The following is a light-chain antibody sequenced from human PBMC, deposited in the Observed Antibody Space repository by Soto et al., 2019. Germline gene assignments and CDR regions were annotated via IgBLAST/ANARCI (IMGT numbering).Light chain of an antibody. CDR2: DAS. CDR3: QLYSSHRT. CDR1: QNVNDY. Sequence: DIQMTQTPSTLSASVGDRVTINCRASQNVNDYLAWYQQKPGNSPKVLIYDASTLERGVPSRFSGSGSGTEFTLIISCLQADDFATYYCQLYSSHRTFGQGTKVEVK. V-gene: IGKV1-5*01. J-gene: IGKJ1*01.